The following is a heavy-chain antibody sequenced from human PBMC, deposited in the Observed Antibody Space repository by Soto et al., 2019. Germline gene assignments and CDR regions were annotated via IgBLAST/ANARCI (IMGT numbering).Heavy chain of an antibody. CDR2: IYYSGST. V-gene: IGHV4-39*01. CDR1: GGSISSSSYY. J-gene: IGHJ4*02. Sequence: PSETLSLTCPVSGGSISSSSYYWGWIRQPPGKGLEWIGSIYYSGSTYYNPSLKSRVTISVDTSKNQFSLKLSSVTAADTAVYYCARLVVTFGGVFLLPPYYFDYWGQGTLVTVSS. CDR3: ARLVVTFGGVFLLPPYYFDY. D-gene: IGHD3-16*01.